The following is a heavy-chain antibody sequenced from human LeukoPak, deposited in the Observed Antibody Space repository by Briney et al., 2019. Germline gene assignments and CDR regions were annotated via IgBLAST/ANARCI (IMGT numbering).Heavy chain of an antibody. V-gene: IGHV1-8*01. CDR1: GYTFTSYD. Sequence: GASVKVSCKASGYTFTSYDINWVRQAPGQGPEWMGWMNPNSGNTGYAQKFQGRVTMTRDTSISTAYMELSSLRSEDTAVYYCASPGNHYDPNGYYPFEDWGQGTLVTVSS. CDR3: ASPGNHYDPNGYYPFED. D-gene: IGHD3-22*01. CDR2: MNPNSGNT. J-gene: IGHJ4*02.